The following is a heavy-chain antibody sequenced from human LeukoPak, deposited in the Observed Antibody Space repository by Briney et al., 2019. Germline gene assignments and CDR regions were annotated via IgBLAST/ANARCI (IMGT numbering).Heavy chain of an antibody. D-gene: IGHD2-2*01. CDR1: GGSISSGGYS. CDR2: IYYSGST. V-gene: IGHV4-30-2*01. CDR3: ARNGIVVVPAAHREYYFDY. Sequence: SETLSLTCAVSGGSISSGGYSWSWIRQPPGKGLEWIGYIYYSGSTYYNPSLKSRVTISVDRSKNQFSLKLSPVTAADTAVYYCARNGIVVVPAAHREYYFDYWGQGTLVTVSS. J-gene: IGHJ4*02.